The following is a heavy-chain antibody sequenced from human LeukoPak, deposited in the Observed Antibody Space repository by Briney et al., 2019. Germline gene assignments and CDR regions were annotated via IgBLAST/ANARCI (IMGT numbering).Heavy chain of an antibody. CDR2: INPNSVVT. V-gene: IGHV1-2*02. CDR3: ARDGGFDY. J-gene: IGHJ4*02. D-gene: IGHD3-10*01. Sequence: ASVKVSCKASGYTFTDYYMHWVRQAPGQGLEWMGWINPNSVVTNYAQKLQGRVTMTRDTSISIVYMELSRLTSDDTAVYYCARDGGFDYWGQGTLVTVSS. CDR1: GYTFTDYY.